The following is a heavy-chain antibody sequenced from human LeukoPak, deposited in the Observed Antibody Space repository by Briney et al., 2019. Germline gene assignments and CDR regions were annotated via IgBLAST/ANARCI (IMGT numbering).Heavy chain of an antibody. CDR2: IYYSWST. CDR1: GGFFSGYY. CDR3: ASSLKRPAAMSD. V-gene: IGHV4-59*08. D-gene: IGHD2-2*01. J-gene: IGHJ4*02. Sequence: SETLSLTCAVYGGFFSGYYWRWIRQPRGKGLEGIGYIYYSWSTNYNPSLKSRVTISVDTSKNQFALKLSSVTAADTAVYYCASSLKRPAAMSDWGQGTLVTVSS.